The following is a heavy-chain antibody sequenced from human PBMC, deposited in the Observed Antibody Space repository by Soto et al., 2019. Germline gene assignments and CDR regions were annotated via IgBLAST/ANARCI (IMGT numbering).Heavy chain of an antibody. CDR1: GFTFSNAW. CDR2: IKSKTDGGTT. J-gene: IGHJ6*02. CDR3: TMTTNYYYYGMDV. V-gene: IGHV3-15*07. Sequence: GGSLRLSCAASGFTFSNAWMNWVRQAPGKGPEWVGRIKSKTDGGTTDYAAPVKGRFTISRDDSKNTLYLQMNSLKTEDTAVYYCTMTTNYYYYGMDVWGQGTTVTVSS. D-gene: IGHD1-1*01.